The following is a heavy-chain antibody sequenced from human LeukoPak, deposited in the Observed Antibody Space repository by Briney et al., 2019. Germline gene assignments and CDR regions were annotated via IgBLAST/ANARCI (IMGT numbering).Heavy chain of an antibody. J-gene: IGHJ5*02. Sequence: GGSLRLSCVASGLTFSNSWMTWVRQAPGKGLEWVANIKKDGSETYYVDSVRGRFTVSRDNDKNSLYLEVNSLRDEDTAVYYCLQYNSENTWGQGTLVTVSS. CDR1: GLTFSNSW. D-gene: IGHD1-14*01. V-gene: IGHV3-7*01. CDR3: LQYNSENT. CDR2: IKKDGSET.